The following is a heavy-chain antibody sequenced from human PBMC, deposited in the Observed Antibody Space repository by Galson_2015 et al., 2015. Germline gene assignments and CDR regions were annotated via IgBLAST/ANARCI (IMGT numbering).Heavy chain of an antibody. CDR3: ARRNDMRYYYSLDV. D-gene: IGHD3-22*01. V-gene: IGHV5-51*03. CDR2: IYPGDSDA. CDR1: GNSFTSYW. J-gene: IGHJ6*02. Sequence: QSGAEVKEPGESLKISCQFSGNSFTSYWIAWVRQMPGKGLEWMGIIYPGDSDAIYSPSFQGHVSISADKSISTAYLQWGSLKASDTAMYFCARRNDMRYYYSLDVWGQGTTVTVSS.